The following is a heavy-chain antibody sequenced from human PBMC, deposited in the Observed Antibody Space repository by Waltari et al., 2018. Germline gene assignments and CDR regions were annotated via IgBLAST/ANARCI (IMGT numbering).Heavy chain of an antibody. V-gene: IGHV3-66*01. Sequence: EVQLVESGGGLVKPGGSLRLSCAASGFTFSSYSMNWLRQAPGKGLEWVSVIYSGGSTYYADSVKGRFTISRDNSKNTLYLQMNSLRAEDTAVYYCARYSKYCSGGSCYSRYFDYWGQGTLVTVSS. J-gene: IGHJ4*02. CDR3: ARYSKYCSGGSCYSRYFDY. CDR2: IYSGGST. CDR1: GFTFSSYS. D-gene: IGHD2-15*01.